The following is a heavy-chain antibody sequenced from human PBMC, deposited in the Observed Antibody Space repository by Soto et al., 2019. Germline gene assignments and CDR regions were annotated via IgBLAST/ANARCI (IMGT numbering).Heavy chain of an antibody. CDR2: IVVGSGNT. J-gene: IGHJ4*02. CDR1: GFTFTSSA. V-gene: IGHV1-58*01. CDR3: AAGLYGDYVVWHDY. D-gene: IGHD4-17*01. Sequence: ASVKVSCKASGFTFTSSAVQWVRQARGQRLEWIGWIVVGSGNTNYAQKFQERVTITRDMSTSTAYMELSSLRSEDTAVYYCAAGLYGDYVVWHDYWGQGTLVTV.